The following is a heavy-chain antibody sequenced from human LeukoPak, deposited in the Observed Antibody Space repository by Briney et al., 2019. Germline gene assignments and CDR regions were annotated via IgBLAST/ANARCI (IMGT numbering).Heavy chain of an antibody. D-gene: IGHD1-26*01. J-gene: IGHJ4*02. CDR2: IYYSGST. CDR3: ARLGSYFIS. CDR1: GGSISSYY. Sequence: SSETLSLTCTVSGGSISSYYWSWIRQPPGKGLEWIGYIYYSGSTNYNPSLKSRVTISVDTSKNQFSLKLSSVTAADTAVYYCARLGSYFISWGQGTLVTVSS. V-gene: IGHV4-59*01.